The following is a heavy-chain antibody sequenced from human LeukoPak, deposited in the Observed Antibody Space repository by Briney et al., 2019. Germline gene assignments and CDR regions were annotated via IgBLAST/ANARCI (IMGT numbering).Heavy chain of an antibody. D-gene: IGHD2/OR15-2a*01. J-gene: IGHJ4*02. Sequence: GRSLRLSCAASGFTFSSYAMHWVRQAPGKGLEWVAVISYDGSNKYYADSVKGRFTISRDNSKNTLYLQMNSLRAEDTAVYYCTTLYGYYFDYWGQGTLVTVSS. CDR1: GFTFSSYA. CDR3: TTLYGYYFDY. V-gene: IGHV3-30*04. CDR2: ISYDGSNK.